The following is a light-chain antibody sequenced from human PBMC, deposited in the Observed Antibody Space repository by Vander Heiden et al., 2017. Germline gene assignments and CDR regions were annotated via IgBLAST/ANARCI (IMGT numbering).Light chain of an antibody. Sequence: DIVMTQTPLSLPVTPGQPASISCKSSQSLLHRDGKTYLYWYVQKAGQPPQLLIHEVSNRFSGVPDRFSGSGSGTDFTLKISRMEAEDVGVYHCLQTVELPLTFGGGTKVEIK. CDR1: QSLLHRDGKTY. J-gene: IGKJ4*01. CDR3: LQTVELPLT. V-gene: IGKV2D-29*01. CDR2: EVS.